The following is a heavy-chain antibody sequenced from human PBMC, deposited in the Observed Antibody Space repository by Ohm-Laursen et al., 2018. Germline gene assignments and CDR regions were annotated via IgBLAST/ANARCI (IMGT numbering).Heavy chain of an antibody. Sequence: ASVKVSCKASGYTFTGYYMHWVRQAPGQGLEWMGWMNPNSGNTGYAQKFQGRVTMTRNTSISTAYMELSSLRSEDTAVYYCARALLNHTYFYDSSGWKDGMDVWGQGTTVTVSS. CDR3: ARALLNHTYFYDSSGWKDGMDV. CDR2: MNPNSGNT. D-gene: IGHD3-22*01. CDR1: GYTFTGYY. J-gene: IGHJ6*02. V-gene: IGHV1-8*02.